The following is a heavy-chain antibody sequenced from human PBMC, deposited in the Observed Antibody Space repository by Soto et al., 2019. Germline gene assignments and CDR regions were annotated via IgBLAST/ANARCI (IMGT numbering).Heavy chain of an antibody. J-gene: IGHJ6*02. Sequence: GGSLRLSCAASGFTFSNAWMNWVRQAPGKGLEWVGRIKSKTDGGTTDYAAPVKGRFTISRDDSKNTLYLQMNSLKTEDTAVYYCTTDYFWSGYGPYYYYYGMDVWGQGTTVTVSS. CDR1: GFTFSNAW. D-gene: IGHD3-3*01. V-gene: IGHV3-15*07. CDR2: IKSKTDGGTT. CDR3: TTDYFWSGYGPYYYYYGMDV.